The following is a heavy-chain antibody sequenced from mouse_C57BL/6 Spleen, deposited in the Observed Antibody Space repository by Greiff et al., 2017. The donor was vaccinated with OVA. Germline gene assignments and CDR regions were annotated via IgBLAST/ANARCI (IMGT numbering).Heavy chain of an antibody. D-gene: IGHD1-1*01. CDR1: GYTFTSYW. V-gene: IGHV1-52*01. Sequence: QVQLQQPGAELVRPGSSVKLSCKASGYTFTSYWMHWVKQRPIQGLEWIGNIDPSDSETHYNQKFKDKVTLTVDKSSSTAYMQLSSLTSEDSAVYYCASPTTVVGDFDVWGTGTTVTVSS. J-gene: IGHJ1*03. CDR2: IDPSDSET. CDR3: ASPTTVVGDFDV.